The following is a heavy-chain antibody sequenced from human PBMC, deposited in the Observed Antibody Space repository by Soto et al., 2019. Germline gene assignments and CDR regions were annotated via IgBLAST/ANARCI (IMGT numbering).Heavy chain of an antibody. CDR2: INPNSGST. J-gene: IGHJ5*02. CDR1: GYTFTSYD. Sequence: ASVKVSCKASGYTFTSYDINWVRQATGQGLEWMGWINPNSGSTDYAQKLQGRVTMTRNTSISTAYMELSRLRSDDTAVYYCARDDSSWFDPWGQGALVTVSS. D-gene: IGHD3-16*01. CDR3: ARDDSSWFDP. V-gene: IGHV1-8*01.